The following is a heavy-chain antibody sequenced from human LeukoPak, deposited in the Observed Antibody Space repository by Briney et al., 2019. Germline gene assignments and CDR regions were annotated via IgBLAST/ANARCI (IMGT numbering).Heavy chain of an antibody. CDR2: ISSSSSYI. V-gene: IGHV3-21*01. D-gene: IGHD6-19*01. CDR3: ARGAVGSSGWYGGEYFQH. J-gene: IGHJ1*01. Sequence: GGSLRLSCAASGFTFSSYSMNWVRQAPGKGLEWVSSISSSSSYIYYADSVKGRFTISRDNAKNSLYLQMNSLRAEDTAVYYCARGAVGSSGWYGGEYFQHWGQGTLVTVSS. CDR1: GFTFSSYS.